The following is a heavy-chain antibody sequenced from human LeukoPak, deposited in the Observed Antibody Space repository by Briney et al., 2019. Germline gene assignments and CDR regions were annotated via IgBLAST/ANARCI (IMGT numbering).Heavy chain of an antibody. Sequence: PGGSLRLSCAASGFTFSSYGMHWVRQAPGEGLEWVAVISYDGSNKYYVDSVKGRFTISRDNSKNTLYLQMNSLRAEDTAVYYCAKNGCSSTSCYVDPWGQGTLVTVSS. CDR1: GFTFSSYG. J-gene: IGHJ5*02. D-gene: IGHD2-2*01. CDR2: ISYDGSNK. V-gene: IGHV3-30*18. CDR3: AKNGCSSTSCYVDP.